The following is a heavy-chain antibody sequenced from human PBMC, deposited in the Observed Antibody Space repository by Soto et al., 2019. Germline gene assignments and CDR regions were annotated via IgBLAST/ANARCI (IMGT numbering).Heavy chain of an antibody. J-gene: IGHJ4*02. D-gene: IGHD1-7*01. V-gene: IGHV3-33*01. CDR2: IWYDGSNR. CDR1: GFTISTHG. Sequence: QVQLVESGGGVVQPGTSLRLSCAASGFTISTHGMHWVRQAPGKGLEWVANIWYDGSNRFYADSVKGRFTISKDNSKNTLYLQMSSLRAEDTAVNYCAAATTWNFHFHYWGQGTQVTVSS. CDR3: AAATTWNFHFHY.